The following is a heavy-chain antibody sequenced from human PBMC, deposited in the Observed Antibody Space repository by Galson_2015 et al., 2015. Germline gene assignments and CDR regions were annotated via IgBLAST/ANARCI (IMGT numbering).Heavy chain of an antibody. CDR2: INTNTGNP. Sequence: SVKVSCKASGYTFTSYAMNWVRRAPGQGLEWMGWINTNTGNPTYAQGFTGRFVFSLDTSVSTAYLQISSLKAEDTAVYYCARDGIAAYAWFDPWGQGTLVTVSS. CDR1: GYTFTSYA. J-gene: IGHJ5*02. D-gene: IGHD6-13*01. CDR3: ARDGIAAYAWFDP. V-gene: IGHV7-4-1*02.